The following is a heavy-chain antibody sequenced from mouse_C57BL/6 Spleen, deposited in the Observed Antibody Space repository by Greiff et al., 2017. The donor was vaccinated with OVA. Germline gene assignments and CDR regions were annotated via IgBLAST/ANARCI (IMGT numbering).Heavy chain of an antibody. J-gene: IGHJ4*01. CDR3: ARPLYYYGSSEANAMDY. CDR2: ISSGSSTI. Sequence: EVMLVESGGGLVKPGGSLKLSCAASGFTFSDYGMHWVRQAPEKGLEWVAYISSGSSTIYYADTVKGRFTISRDTAKNTLFLQMTSLRSEDTAMYYCARPLYYYGSSEANAMDYWGQGTSVTVSS. V-gene: IGHV5-17*01. D-gene: IGHD1-1*01. CDR1: GFTFSDYG.